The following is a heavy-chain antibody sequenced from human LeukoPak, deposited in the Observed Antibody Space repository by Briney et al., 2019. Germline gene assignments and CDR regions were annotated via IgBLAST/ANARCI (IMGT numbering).Heavy chain of an antibody. CDR3: ARAGVAAAGIYLDY. D-gene: IGHD6-13*01. Sequence: ASVKVSCKASGYTFTNYYMHWVRQAPGQGLEWMGWINPNSGGTNYAQKFQGRVTMTRDTSISTAYMELSRLRSDDTAVYYCARAGVAAAGIYLDYWGQGTLVTVSS. CDR2: INPNSGGT. V-gene: IGHV1-2*02. CDR1: GYTFTNYY. J-gene: IGHJ4*02.